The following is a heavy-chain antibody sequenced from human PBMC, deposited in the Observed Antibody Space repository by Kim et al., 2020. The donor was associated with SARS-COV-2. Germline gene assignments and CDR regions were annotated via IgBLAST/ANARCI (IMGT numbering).Heavy chain of an antibody. V-gene: IGHV1-46*01. J-gene: IGHJ4*02. CDR3: ARGRSAGLDY. D-gene: IGHD6-13*01. CDR2: ST. Sequence: STRYAQKFQGRVTMTRDTSTSTVYMELSSLRSEDTAVYYCARGRSAGLDYWGQGTLVTVSS.